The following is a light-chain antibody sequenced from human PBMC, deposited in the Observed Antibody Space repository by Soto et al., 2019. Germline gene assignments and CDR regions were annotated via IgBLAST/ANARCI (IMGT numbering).Light chain of an antibody. V-gene: IGKV1-39*01. J-gene: IGKJ1*01. CDR2: AAS. CDR1: QSISTY. Sequence: DIQMTQSPSSLSASVGDRVTITCRASQSISTYLNWYQQKPGEAPQLLIYAASSLQSGVPSRFSGSGSGTDFTLTISSLQPEDFATYYCKQSYSTPETFGQGTKVEIK. CDR3: KQSYSTPET.